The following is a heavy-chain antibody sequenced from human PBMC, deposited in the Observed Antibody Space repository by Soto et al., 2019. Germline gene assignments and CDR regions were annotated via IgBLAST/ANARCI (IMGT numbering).Heavy chain of an antibody. D-gene: IGHD3-22*01. CDR3: AREWTMESNSGYYRHLDY. Sequence: QIQLVQSGAEVKKPGASVKVSCKASGYTFTSYNLNWVRQAPGQGLEWMGWISAYNGNTNYAQKLQGRVTMTTDTSTTTAYMELRSLRSDDTAVYFCAREWTMESNSGYYRHLDYWGQGTLVTVSS. V-gene: IGHV1-18*04. CDR2: ISAYNGNT. J-gene: IGHJ4*02. CDR1: GYTFTSYN.